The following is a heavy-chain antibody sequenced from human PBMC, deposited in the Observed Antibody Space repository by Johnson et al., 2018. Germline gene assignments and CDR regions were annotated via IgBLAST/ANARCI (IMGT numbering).Heavy chain of an antibody. CDR2: IRSKGNGGTT. J-gene: IGHJ6*03. D-gene: IGHD4/OR15-4a*01. V-gene: IGHV3-49*03. CDR1: GVNFIHYA. CDR3: SRVGGAAEPYYYYMDV. Sequence: VQLQESGGGLVQPGRSLRLSCTASGVNFIHYAMHWFRLAPGKGLEWVGFIRSKGNGGTTDYAAAVKGRFTLSRDDTKSIVFLKLNNLEVEDTAVYYCSRVGGAAEPYYYYMDVWGKGTTVTGSS.